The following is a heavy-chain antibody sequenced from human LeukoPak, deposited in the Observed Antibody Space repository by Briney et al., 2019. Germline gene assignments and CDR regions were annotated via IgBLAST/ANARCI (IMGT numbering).Heavy chain of an antibody. CDR1: GYTFTSYG. D-gene: IGHD3-22*01. CDR3: ARDPHYYYDSSGYQTFDY. CDR2: ISAYNGNT. J-gene: IGHJ4*02. V-gene: IGHV1-18*01. Sequence: GASVKVSCKASGYTFTSYGISWVRQAPGQGLEWMGWISAYNGNTNYAQKLQGRVTMTTDTSTSTAYMELRSLRSDDTAVYYCARDPHYYYDSSGYQTFDYWGQGTLVTVSS.